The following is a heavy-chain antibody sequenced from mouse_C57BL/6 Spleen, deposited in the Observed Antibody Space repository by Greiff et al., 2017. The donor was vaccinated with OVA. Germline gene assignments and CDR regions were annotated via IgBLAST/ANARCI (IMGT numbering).Heavy chain of an antibody. Sequence: EVQLQQSGPELVKPGASVKIPCKASGYTFTDYNMDWVKQSHGKSLEWIGDINPNNGGTIYNQKFKGKATLTVDKSSSTAYMELRSLTSEDTAVYYCARLGAELLRYYAMDYWGQGTSVTVSS. CDR3: ARLGAELLRYYAMDY. CDR1: GYTFTDYN. D-gene: IGHD1-1*01. J-gene: IGHJ4*01. CDR2: INPNNGGT. V-gene: IGHV1-18*01.